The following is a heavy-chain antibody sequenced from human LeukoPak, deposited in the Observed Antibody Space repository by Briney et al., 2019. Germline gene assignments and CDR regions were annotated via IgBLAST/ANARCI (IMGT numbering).Heavy chain of an antibody. CDR1: GFTFSNYA. V-gene: IGHV3-49*04. CDR2: IRSKGNGGTT. J-gene: IGHJ4*02. D-gene: IGHD2-15*01. CDR3: TIGKCSGGSCYFDFDY. Sequence: GGSLRLSCAASGFTFSNYAMSWVRQAPGKGLEWVGFIRSKGNGGTTEYAASVKGRFTISRDDSKTIAYLQMSSLKSEDTAVYYCTIGKCSGGSCYFDFDYWGQGTLVTVSS.